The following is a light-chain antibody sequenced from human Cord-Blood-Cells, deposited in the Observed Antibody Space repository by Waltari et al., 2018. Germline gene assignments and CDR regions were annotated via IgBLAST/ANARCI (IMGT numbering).Light chain of an antibody. V-gene: IGKV1-5*03. CDR2: KAS. J-gene: IGKJ1*01. Sequence: DIQMTQSPSTLSASVGDRVTITCRASQSISSWLAWYQQKPGKAPKLLIYKASSLESGVPSRFSGSGSGTEFTLTISSLQPDECATYYCQQYNSYWTFGQGTKVEIK. CDR1: QSISSW. CDR3: QQYNSYWT.